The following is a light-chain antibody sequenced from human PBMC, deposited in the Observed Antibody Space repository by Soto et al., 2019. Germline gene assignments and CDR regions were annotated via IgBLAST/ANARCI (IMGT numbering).Light chain of an antibody. CDR1: SSDVGGYNY. CDR3: CSYTSSSTPWV. J-gene: IGLJ1*01. CDR2: DVS. V-gene: IGLV2-14*03. Sequence: QSAVTQPASVSGSPGQSITISCTGTSSDVGGYNYVSWYQQHPGKAPKLMIYDVSDRPSGISNRFSASKSGNTASLTISGLQAEDEADYYCCSYTSSSTPWVFGTGTKVT.